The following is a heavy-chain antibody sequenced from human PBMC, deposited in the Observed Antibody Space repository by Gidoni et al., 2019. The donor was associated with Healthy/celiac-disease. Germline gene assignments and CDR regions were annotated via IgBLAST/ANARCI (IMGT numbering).Heavy chain of an antibody. J-gene: IGHJ5*02. D-gene: IGHD3-10*01. CDR3: ARGRVSGYYYGWWFDP. CDR1: GYTFTSYD. CDR2: MNPNSGNT. Sequence: QVQLVQSGAEVKKPGASVKVSCTASGYTFTSYDINWVRQATGQGLEWMGWMNPNSGNTGYAQKFQGRVTMTRNTSISTAYMELSSLRSEDTAVYYCARGRVSGYYYGWWFDPWGQGTLVTVSS. V-gene: IGHV1-8*01.